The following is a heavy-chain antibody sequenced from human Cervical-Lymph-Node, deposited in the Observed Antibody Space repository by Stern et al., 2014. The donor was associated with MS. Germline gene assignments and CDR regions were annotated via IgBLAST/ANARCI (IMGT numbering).Heavy chain of an antibody. D-gene: IGHD1-26*01. J-gene: IGHJ4*02. Sequence: QLVQSGAEMKKPGASVKVSCKASGHTFTTYYMHWVRQAPGQGLEWMGIIDPSGGTTNYAQSFQGRVTMTRDTSTSTVYMELSSLRSEDTAVYYCAREGSGSYYGMWGQGTLVTVSS. CDR2: IDPSGGTT. V-gene: IGHV1-46*01. CDR1: GHTFTTYY. CDR3: AREGSGSYYGM.